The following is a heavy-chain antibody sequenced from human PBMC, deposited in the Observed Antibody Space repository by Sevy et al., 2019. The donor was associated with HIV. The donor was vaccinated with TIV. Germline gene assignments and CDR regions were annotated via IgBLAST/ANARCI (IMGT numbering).Heavy chain of an antibody. V-gene: IGHV3-23*01. Sequence: GGSLRLSCAASGFTFSSYAMSWVRQAPGKGLEWVSAISGSGGSTYYADSVKGRFTISRDNSKKTLYLQMNSLRAEDTAVYYCAKDRWAVHQPDAFDIWGQGTMVTVSS. J-gene: IGHJ3*02. D-gene: IGHD2-2*01. CDR3: AKDRWAVHQPDAFDI. CDR1: GFTFSSYA. CDR2: ISGSGGST.